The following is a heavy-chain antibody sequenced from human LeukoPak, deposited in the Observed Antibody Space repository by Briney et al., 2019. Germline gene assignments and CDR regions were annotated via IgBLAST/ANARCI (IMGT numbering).Heavy chain of an antibody. CDR3: ARDSRVLLWFGEPTAPLDY. CDR2: IKQDGSEI. CDR1: GFTFSSYW. J-gene: IGHJ4*02. V-gene: IGHV3-7*01. Sequence: GGSLRLSCAASGFTFSSYWMSWVRQAPGKGLECVANIKQDGSEIYYVDSVKGRFTISRDNAKNSLYLQMNSLRAEDTAVYHCARDSRVLLWFGEPTAPLDYWGQGTLVTVSS. D-gene: IGHD3-10*01.